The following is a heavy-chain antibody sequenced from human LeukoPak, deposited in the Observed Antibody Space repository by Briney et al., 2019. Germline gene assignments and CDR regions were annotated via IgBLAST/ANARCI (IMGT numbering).Heavy chain of an antibody. CDR1: GFTFNSYG. CDR3: AKEARFWSGIWHFDY. CDR2: IWYDGTNE. J-gene: IGHJ4*02. V-gene: IGHV3-33*06. D-gene: IGHD3-3*01. Sequence: GRSLRLSCAASGFTFNSYGKHWVRQAPGKGLEWVAVIWYDGTNEDYADSVKGRFTISRDNSKNTLYLQMTSLRAGDTAVYYCAKEARFWSGIWHFDYWGQGTLVTVSS.